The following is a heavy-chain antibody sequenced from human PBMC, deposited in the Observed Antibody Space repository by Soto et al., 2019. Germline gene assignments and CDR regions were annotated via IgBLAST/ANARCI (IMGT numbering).Heavy chain of an antibody. D-gene: IGHD3-3*01. J-gene: IGHJ4*02. CDR2: ISSSSSTI. CDR3: ARPDYDFWSGYQISY. CDR1: GFTFSSYS. Sequence: PGGSLRLSCAASGFTFSSYSMNWVRQAPGKGLEWVSYISSSSSTIYYAGSVKGRFTISRDNAKNSLYLQMNSLRAEDTAVYYCARPDYDFWSGYQISYWGQGTLVTVSS. V-gene: IGHV3-48*01.